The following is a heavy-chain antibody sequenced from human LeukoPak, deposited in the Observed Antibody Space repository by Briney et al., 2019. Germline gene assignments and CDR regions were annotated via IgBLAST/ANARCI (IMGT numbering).Heavy chain of an antibody. V-gene: IGHV4-59*01. D-gene: IGHD3-9*01. CDR3: ARDDWMSSEDH. J-gene: IGHJ4*02. CDR2: IYYSGST. CDR1: GGSISSYY. Sequence: SETLSLTCTVSGGSISSYYWSWIRQPPGKGLEWIGYIYYSGSTNYNPSLKSRVTISVDTSKNQFSLKLSSVTAADTAVYYCARDDWMSSEDHWGQGTLVTVSP.